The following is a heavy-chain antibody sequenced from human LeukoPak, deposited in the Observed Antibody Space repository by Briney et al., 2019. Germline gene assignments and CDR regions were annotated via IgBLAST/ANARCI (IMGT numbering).Heavy chain of an antibody. CDR2: IYTSGST. V-gene: IGHV4-61*02. CDR3: ATLTGGDDAFDI. D-gene: IGHD4-23*01. CDR1: GGSINSGSYY. Sequence: SETLSLTCTVSGGSINSGSYYWSWIRQPAGKGLEWIGRIYTSGSTKYNPSLKSRVTISVDTSKNRFSLKLSSVTAADTAVYYCATLTGGDDAFDIWGQGTMVTVSS. J-gene: IGHJ3*02.